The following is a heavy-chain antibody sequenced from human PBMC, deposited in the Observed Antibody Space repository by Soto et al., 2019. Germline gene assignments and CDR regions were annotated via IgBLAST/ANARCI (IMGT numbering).Heavy chain of an antibody. CDR1: GFTFSSYG. CDR2: IWYDGSKT. D-gene: IGHD5-12*01. Sequence: QVQLVESGGGVVQPGRSLRLSCAASGFTFSSYGFHWVRQAPGKGLEWVAVIWYDGSKTYYVESVKGRFTISRDNSKNTLYLQINSLTAEDTAVYCCARDLGSTNYYFDYWGLGTLVTVSS. V-gene: IGHV3-33*01. CDR3: ARDLGSTNYYFDY. J-gene: IGHJ4*02.